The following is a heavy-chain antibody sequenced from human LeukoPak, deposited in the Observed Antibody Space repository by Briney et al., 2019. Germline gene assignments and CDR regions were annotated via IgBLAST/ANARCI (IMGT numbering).Heavy chain of an antibody. D-gene: IGHD3-22*01. V-gene: IGHV4-4*07. Sequence: SETLSLTCTVSGGSLSGYYWSWIRQPPGKGLEWIGRIYTTGSATYNPSLKSRVTMSVDTSKNQFSLRLRSVTAADTAVYHCARGDYYDSSGYLLDHWGQGTLVTVSS. CDR3: ARGDYYDSSGYLLDH. J-gene: IGHJ4*02. CDR1: GGSLSGYY. CDR2: IYTTGSA.